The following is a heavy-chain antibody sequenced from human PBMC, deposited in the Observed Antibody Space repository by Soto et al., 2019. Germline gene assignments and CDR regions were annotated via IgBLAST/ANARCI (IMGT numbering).Heavy chain of an antibody. CDR2: INGDSNT. D-gene: IGHD3-16*01. CDR1: GYIFTKYA. CDR3: ARGLEYSDYGPNFDY. J-gene: IGHJ4*02. Sequence: QVQVLQSGAEEKKPGASVKLSCKASGYIFTKYAIHWVRQAPGQSLEWMGWINGDSNTRYSQKFQGRVTFTRDTSATTAYMELSSLRFEDTAVYYCARGLEYSDYGPNFDYWGQGTLVTVSA. V-gene: IGHV1-3*05.